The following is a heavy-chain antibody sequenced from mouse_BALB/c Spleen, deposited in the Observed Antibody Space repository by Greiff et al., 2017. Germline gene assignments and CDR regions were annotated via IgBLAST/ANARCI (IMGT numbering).Heavy chain of an antibody. V-gene: IGHV3-6*02. Sequence: EVQLVESGPGLVKPSQSLSLTCSVTGYSITSGYYWNWIRQFPGNKLEWMGYISYDGSNNYNPSLKNRISITRDTSKNQFFLKLNSVTTEDTATYYCARDGPPGDAMDYWGQGTSVTVSS. CDR1: GYSITSGYY. J-gene: IGHJ4*01. CDR2: ISYDGSN. CDR3: ARDGPPGDAMDY.